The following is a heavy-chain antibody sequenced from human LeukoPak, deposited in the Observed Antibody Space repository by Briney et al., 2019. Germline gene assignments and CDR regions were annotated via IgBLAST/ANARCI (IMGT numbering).Heavy chain of an antibody. V-gene: IGHV3-30*02. CDR1: GFTLSRYA. D-gene: IGHD3-16*01. J-gene: IGHJ4*02. CDR2: LQSDGNNR. CDR3: AKNWATYYFDY. Sequence: GGSLTLSCAASGFTLSRYAMHWVRQAPGKGLEWVAFLQSDGNNRYYADSVKGRFTIPRDNSKNTLFLQMSSLRAEDTAVYYCAKNWATYYFDYGGQGTLVTVP.